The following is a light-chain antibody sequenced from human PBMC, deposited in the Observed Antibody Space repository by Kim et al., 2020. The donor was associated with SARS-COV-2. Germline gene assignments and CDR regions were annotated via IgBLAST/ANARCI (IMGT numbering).Light chain of an antibody. Sequence: SPGERATLSCRASQSVSSSYLAWYQQKPGQAPRLLIYGASSRATDIPDRFSGSGSGTDFTLTISRLEPEDFAVYYCQQYGSSPRYSFGQGTKLEIK. CDR1: QSVSSSY. V-gene: IGKV3-20*01. CDR3: QQYGSSPRYS. J-gene: IGKJ2*03. CDR2: GAS.